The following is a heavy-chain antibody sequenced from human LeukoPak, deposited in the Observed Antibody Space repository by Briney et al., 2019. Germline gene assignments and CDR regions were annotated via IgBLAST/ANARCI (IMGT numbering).Heavy chain of an antibody. D-gene: IGHD6-13*01. CDR2: VKSDGSIT. CDR1: GFTFTTYW. V-gene: IGHV3-74*01. CDR3: VRSVAAAGQFDY. J-gene: IGHJ4*02. Sequence: GGSLRLSCAASGFTFTTYWMHWVRQAPGKGLVWVSRVKSDGSITTYADSVKGRFTISRDNVKNMLYLQMNSPRVEDTAVYYCVRSVAAAGQFDYWGQGTLVTVSS.